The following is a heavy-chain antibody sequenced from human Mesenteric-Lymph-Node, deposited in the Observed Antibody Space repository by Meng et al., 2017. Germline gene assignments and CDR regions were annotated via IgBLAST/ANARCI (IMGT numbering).Heavy chain of an antibody. D-gene: IGHD1-20*01. CDR2: IWYDGTDK. Sequence: VLLVEFGGVVVHLGRSLIFSCAASGFNFGTYGMHWVRQAPGKGLEWVAVIWYDGTDKFYGDSVKGRFTISRDNSKNTLFLQMNSLTVDDTAVYYCARADDNWIIIEYWGQGTLVTVSS. CDR1: GFNFGTYG. V-gene: IGHV3-33*01. CDR3: ARADDNWIIIEY. J-gene: IGHJ4*02.